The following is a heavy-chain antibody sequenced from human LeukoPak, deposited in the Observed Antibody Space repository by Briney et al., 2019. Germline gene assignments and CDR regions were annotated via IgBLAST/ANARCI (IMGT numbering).Heavy chain of an antibody. CDR1: GFTFSNYA. J-gene: IGHJ4*02. V-gene: IGHV3-74*01. D-gene: IGHD6-13*01. CDR2: INFDGSST. CDR3: ARQTIAAAGKDFDY. Sequence: GGSLRLSCAASGFTFSNYAMTWVRQAPGKGLVWVSRINFDGSSTGYADSVKGRFTISRDNAKNTLYLQMNSLRAEDTAVYYCARQTIAAAGKDFDYWGQGTLVTVSS.